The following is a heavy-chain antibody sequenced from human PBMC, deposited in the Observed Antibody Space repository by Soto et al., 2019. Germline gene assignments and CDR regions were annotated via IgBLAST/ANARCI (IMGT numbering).Heavy chain of an antibody. D-gene: IGHD1-1*01. CDR2: ISGSGEMT. CDR3: ARSEMTYNWND. V-gene: IGHV3-23*01. J-gene: IGHJ4*02. CDR1: GFTFRGDA. Sequence: GGSLRLSCAASGFTFRGDAMSWVRQAPGKGLEWVSSISGSGEMTHYAESVKGRFTISRDNSKNTLYLQMESLRAEDTALYYCARSEMTYNWNDWGQGTLVTVS.